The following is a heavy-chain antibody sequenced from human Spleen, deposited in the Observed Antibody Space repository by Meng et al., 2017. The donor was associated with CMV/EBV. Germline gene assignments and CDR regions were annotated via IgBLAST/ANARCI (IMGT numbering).Heavy chain of an antibody. J-gene: IGHJ2*01. D-gene: IGHD3-16*01. V-gene: IGHV3-30*02. CDR1: GFTFGSYG. Sequence: LSLTCAASGFTFGSYGMHWVRQAPGKGLEWLTFIRYDGTTNYADSVKGRFTISKDITKNTLYLQMNSLRPKDTAVYYCTKDHVSVAWGSFDVWGRGTLVTVSS. CDR2: IRYDGTTN. CDR3: TKDHVSVAWGSFDV.